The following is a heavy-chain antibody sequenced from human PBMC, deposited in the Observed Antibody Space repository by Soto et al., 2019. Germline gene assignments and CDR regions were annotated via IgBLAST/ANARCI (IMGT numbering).Heavy chain of an antibody. J-gene: IGHJ6*02. CDR1: GGTFSSYA. V-gene: IGHV1-69*12. D-gene: IGHD3-3*01. CDR3: AREGSGVGVVTNYYYYYGMDV. Sequence: QVQLVQSGAEVKKPGSSVKVSCKASGGTFSSYAISWVRQAPGQGLEWMGGIIPIFGTANYAQKFQGRVTITADESTSTAYMELSSLRSEDTAVYYCAREGSGVGVVTNYYYYYGMDVWGQGTTVTVSS. CDR2: IIPIFGTA.